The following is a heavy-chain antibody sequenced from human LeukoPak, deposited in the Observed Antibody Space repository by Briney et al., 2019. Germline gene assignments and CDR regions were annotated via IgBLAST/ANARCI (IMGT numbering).Heavy chain of an antibody. V-gene: IGHV4-59*08. CDR3: ARQGNYEFWSGYYTGESYYYYYGMDV. Sequence: SETLSLTCTVSGGSISSYYWSWIRQPPGKGLEWIGYIYYSGSTNYNPSLKSRVTISVDTSKNQFSLKLSSVTAADTAVYYCARQGNYEFWSGYYTGESYYYYYGMDVWGQGTTVTVSS. CDR2: IYYSGST. CDR1: GGSISSYY. J-gene: IGHJ6*02. D-gene: IGHD3-3*01.